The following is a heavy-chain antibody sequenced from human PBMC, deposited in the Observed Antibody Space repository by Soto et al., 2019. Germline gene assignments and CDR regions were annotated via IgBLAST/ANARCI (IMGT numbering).Heavy chain of an antibody. J-gene: IGHJ5*02. D-gene: IGHD4-4*01. V-gene: IGHV3-53*02. CDR1: GFSVSNNY. CDR3: ARVKFSVTCWFGP. Sequence: EVQLVETGGGLIQPGGSLRLSCAASGFSVSNNYMSWVRQAPGKGLEWVSVIYSGGSTYYADSVKGLFTISRDNSKNALYLQMNSLRAEDTAVYYCARVKFSVTCWFGPWGQGTLVTVSS. CDR2: IYSGGST.